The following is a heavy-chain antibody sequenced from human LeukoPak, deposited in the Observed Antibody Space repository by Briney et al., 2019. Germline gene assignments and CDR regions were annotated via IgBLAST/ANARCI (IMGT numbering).Heavy chain of an antibody. J-gene: IGHJ5*02. CDR1: GGSISSSSYH. CDR3: TRDGGYCTSTSCYIRAEFDP. V-gene: IGHV4-39*02. CDR2: IYYSGST. D-gene: IGHD2-2*02. Sequence: PSETLSLTCTVSGGSISSSSYHWGWIRQPPGKGLEWIGTIYYSGSTYYNPSLRSRVTISVDTSKNQFSLKLSSVTAADTAVYYCTRDGGYCTSTSCYIRAEFDPWGQGTLVTVSS.